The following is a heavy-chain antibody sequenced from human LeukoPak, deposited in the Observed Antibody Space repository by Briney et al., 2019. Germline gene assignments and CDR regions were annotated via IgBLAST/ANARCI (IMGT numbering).Heavy chain of an antibody. V-gene: IGHV1-69*01. CDR3: ARVPPRCSGGSCYSPLFDY. Sequence: SVKVSCKASGGTFSSYAVSWVRQAPGQGLEWMGGIIPIFGTANYAQKFQGRVTITADESASTAYMELCSLRSEDTAVYYCARVPPRCSGGSCYSPLFDYWGQGTLVTVSS. CDR2: IIPIFGTA. D-gene: IGHD2-15*01. J-gene: IGHJ4*02. CDR1: GGTFSSYA.